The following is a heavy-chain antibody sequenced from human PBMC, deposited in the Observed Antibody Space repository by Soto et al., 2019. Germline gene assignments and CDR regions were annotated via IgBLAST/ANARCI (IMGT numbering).Heavy chain of an antibody. CDR1: GFTFSDYY. CDR3: ARSIHLPSNYVQY. V-gene: IGHV3-11*01. CDR2: ISDSGITM. J-gene: IGHJ4*02. D-gene: IGHD5-18*01. Sequence: SGTLRLSCIASGFTFSDYYMSWIRQAPGKRLEWISYISDSGITMYYADSVQGRFTISRDNANNSLYLQMNSLRAEDTAVYFCARSIHLPSNYVQYRGQGTMVTVFS.